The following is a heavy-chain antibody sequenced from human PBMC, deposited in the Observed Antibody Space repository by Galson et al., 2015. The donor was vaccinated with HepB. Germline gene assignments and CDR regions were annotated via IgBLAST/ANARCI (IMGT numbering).Heavy chain of an antibody. CDR1: GDSVSSTSAA. CDR2: TYYRSEWYN. Sequence: SGDSVSSTSAAWNWIRRSPSRGLEWLGRTYYRSEWYNDYAVSVEGRISITADKSKNQFSLQLKYVTPEDTAMYYCARTYDGLDYWGQGTLVTVSS. V-gene: IGHV6-1*01. D-gene: IGHD1-1*01. J-gene: IGHJ4*02. CDR3: ARTYDGLDY.